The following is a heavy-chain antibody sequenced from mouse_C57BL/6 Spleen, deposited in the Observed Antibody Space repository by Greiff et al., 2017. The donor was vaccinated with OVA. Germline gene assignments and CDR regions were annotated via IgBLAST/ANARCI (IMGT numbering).Heavy chain of an antibody. J-gene: IGHJ4*01. CDR3: ARWGYVDY. CDR1: GYTFTSYW. Sequence: VQLQQSGAELVMPGASVKLSCKASGYTFTSYWMNWVKQRPGQGLEWIGEIDPSDSYTNYNQKFKGKSTLTVDKSSSTAYMQLSSLTSEDAADYYCARWGYVDYWGQGTSVTVSS. CDR2: IDPSDSYT. V-gene: IGHV1-69*01.